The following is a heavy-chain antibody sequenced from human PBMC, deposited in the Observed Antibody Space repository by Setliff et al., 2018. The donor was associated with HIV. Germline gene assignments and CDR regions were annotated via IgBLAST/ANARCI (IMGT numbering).Heavy chain of an antibody. J-gene: IGHJ4*02. V-gene: IGHV3-30*02. Sequence: GGSLRLSCAASGFTFRDYGMNWVRQAPGKGLEWVAFIWYDASQTYCEDSVKGRFTISRDNSKNTLYLQINSLRPEDTAVYFCAKDISGWFSRQGSDYWGQGTLVTVSS. CDR1: GFTFRDYG. CDR3: AKDISGWFSRQGSDY. D-gene: IGHD6-13*01. CDR2: IWYDASQT.